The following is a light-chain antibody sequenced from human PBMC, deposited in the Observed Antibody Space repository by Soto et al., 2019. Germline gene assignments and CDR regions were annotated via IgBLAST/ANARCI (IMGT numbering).Light chain of an antibody. J-gene: IGKJ2*01. CDR1: QSVSSNY. Sequence: EIVLTQSPGTLSLPPGERATLSCRASQSVSSNYFAWYQQKPGQAPRLLIYSASSRATGIPDRFSGSGSGTDFTLTISRLEPEDFAVYYCQQYGNAQYAFGQGTKLEIK. CDR3: QQYGNAQYA. CDR2: SAS. V-gene: IGKV3-20*01.